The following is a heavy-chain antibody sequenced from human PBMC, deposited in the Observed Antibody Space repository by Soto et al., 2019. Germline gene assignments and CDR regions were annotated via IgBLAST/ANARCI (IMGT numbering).Heavy chain of an antibody. J-gene: IGHJ6*02. CDR3: ARSGDYDILTGYRYGPTYYYYGMDV. Sequence: ASVKVSCKASGYTFTGYYMHWVRQAPGQGLEWMGWINPNSGGTNYAQKFQGWVTMTRDTSISTAYMELSRLRSGDTAVYYCARSGDYDILTGYRYGPTYYYYGMDVWG. CDR2: INPNSGGT. V-gene: IGHV1-2*04. CDR1: GYTFTGYY. D-gene: IGHD3-9*01.